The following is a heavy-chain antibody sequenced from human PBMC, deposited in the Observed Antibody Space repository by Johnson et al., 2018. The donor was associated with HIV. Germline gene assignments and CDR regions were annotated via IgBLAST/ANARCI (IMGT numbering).Heavy chain of an antibody. CDR3: ASETGESGAFDI. D-gene: IGHD7-27*01. Sequence: QVQLVESGGGVVQPGRSLRLSCAASGFTFSSYAMHWVRQAPGQGLEWVAVISYDGSNKYYADSVKGRFIISRDNSKTTLYLQMNSLRAEDPAVYYCASETGESGAFDIWGQGTMVNVSS. CDR2: ISYDGSNK. J-gene: IGHJ3*02. CDR1: GFTFSSYA. V-gene: IGHV3-30*04.